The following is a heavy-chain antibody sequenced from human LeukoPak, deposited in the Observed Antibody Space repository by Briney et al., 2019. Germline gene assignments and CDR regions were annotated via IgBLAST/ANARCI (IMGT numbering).Heavy chain of an antibody. Sequence: ASVKVSCKASGYTFTENYIHWVRQAPGHRREWMGLINPYTGDANYTEKFQGRVTMTRDTSVSTAYMHLSRLRSDDTAVYYCARGKSGFSPWGQGTPVTVSS. CDR1: GYTFTENY. CDR3: ARGKSGFSP. CDR2: INPYTGDA. J-gene: IGHJ4*02. D-gene: IGHD3-22*01. V-gene: IGHV1-2*02.